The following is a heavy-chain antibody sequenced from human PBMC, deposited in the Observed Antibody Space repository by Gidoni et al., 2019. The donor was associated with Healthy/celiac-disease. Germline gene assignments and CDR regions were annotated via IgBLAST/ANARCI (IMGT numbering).Heavy chain of an antibody. CDR2: INHSGST. V-gene: IGHV4-34*01. CDR1: GGSFSGYY. J-gene: IGHJ6*02. Sequence: QVQLQQWGAGLLKPSETLSLTCAVYGGSFSGYYWSWIRQPPGKGLEWIGEINHSGSTNYNPSLKSRVTISVDTSKNQFSLKLSSVTAADTAVYYCARVSGLHYGMDVWGQGTTVTVSS. CDR3: ARVSGLHYGMDV. D-gene: IGHD6-25*01.